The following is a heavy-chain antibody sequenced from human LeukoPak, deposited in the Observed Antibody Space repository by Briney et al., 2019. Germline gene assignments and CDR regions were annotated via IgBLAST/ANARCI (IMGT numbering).Heavy chain of an antibody. CDR2: ISWNSGSI. D-gene: IGHD4-17*01. CDR3: AKLARSYGDYVLDAFDI. Sequence: RAGGSLRLSCAASGFTFDDYAMHWVRQAPGKGLEWVSGISWNSGSIGYADSVKGRFTISRDNAKNSLYLQMNSLRAEDMALYYCAKLARSYGDYVLDAFDIWGQGTMVTVSS. V-gene: IGHV3-9*03. CDR1: GFTFDDYA. J-gene: IGHJ3*02.